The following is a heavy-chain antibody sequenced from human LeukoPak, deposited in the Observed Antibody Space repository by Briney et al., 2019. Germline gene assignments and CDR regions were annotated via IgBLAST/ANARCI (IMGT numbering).Heavy chain of an antibody. CDR1: GYTFTCYY. J-gene: IGHJ4*02. CDR3: ARRSKVATAIDY. V-gene: IGHV1-2*02. Sequence: ASVTLSFKASGYTFTCYYMHWARQAPGQGLEWMGWINPNSGGTNYAQKFQGRVPMTRDTSISTAYMELRRLRSDDTAVYYCARRSKVATAIDYWGQGTLVTASS. D-gene: IGHD5-12*01. CDR2: INPNSGGT.